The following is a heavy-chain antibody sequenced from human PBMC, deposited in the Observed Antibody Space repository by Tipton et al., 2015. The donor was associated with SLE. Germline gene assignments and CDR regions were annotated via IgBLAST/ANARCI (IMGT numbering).Heavy chain of an antibody. CDR1: GGSISSYY. Sequence: TLSLTCTVSGGSISSYYWSWIRQPPGKGLEWIGYIYTSGSTNYNPSLKSRVTMSVDTSKNQFSLKLSSVTAADTAVYYCATLGDAFDIWGQGTMVTVSS. V-gene: IGHV4-4*08. J-gene: IGHJ3*02. CDR3: ATLGDAFDI. CDR2: IYTSGST.